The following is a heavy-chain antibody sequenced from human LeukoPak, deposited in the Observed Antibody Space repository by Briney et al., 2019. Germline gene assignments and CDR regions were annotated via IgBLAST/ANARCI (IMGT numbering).Heavy chain of an antibody. CDR2: IYTSGST. D-gene: IGHD4-23*01. CDR1: GYSISSGYY. J-gene: IGHJ4*02. Sequence: SETLSLTCTVSGYSISSGYYWGWIRQPPGKGLEWIGRIYTSGSTNYNPSLKSRVTISVDTSKNQFSLKLSSVTAADTAVYYCARGRLRWYLFDYWGQGTLVTVSS. V-gene: IGHV4-38-2*02. CDR3: ARGRLRWYLFDY.